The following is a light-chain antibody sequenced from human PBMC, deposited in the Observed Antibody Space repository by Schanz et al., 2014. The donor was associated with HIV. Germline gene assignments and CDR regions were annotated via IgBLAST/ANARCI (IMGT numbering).Light chain of an antibody. CDR2: DAS. J-gene: IGKJ1*01. Sequence: EIVMTQSPATLSVSPGERATLSCRASQSVSRKLAWYQQKPGQAPRLLIYDASTRATGVPDRFRGSGSGTEFTLTISSLQSDDSATYYCQQYAYSSWTFGQGTKVEVK. V-gene: IGKV3-15*01. CDR3: QQYAYSSWT. CDR1: QSVSRK.